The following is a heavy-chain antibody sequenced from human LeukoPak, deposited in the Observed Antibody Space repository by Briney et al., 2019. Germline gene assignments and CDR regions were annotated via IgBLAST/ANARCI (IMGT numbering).Heavy chain of an antibody. D-gene: IGHD6-19*01. V-gene: IGHV3-30*02. CDR2: IRYDGSNK. Sequence: GGSLRLSCAASGFTFSSYGMHWVRQAPGKGLEWVAFIRYDGSNKYYADSVKGRFTISRDNAKNSLYLQMNSLRAEDTALYYCAKDMFGGQWLANWYFDLWGRGTLVTVSS. CDR1: GFTFSSYG. J-gene: IGHJ2*01. CDR3: AKDMFGGQWLANWYFDL.